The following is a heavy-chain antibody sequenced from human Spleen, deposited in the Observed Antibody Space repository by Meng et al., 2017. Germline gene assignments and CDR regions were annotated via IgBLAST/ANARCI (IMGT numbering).Heavy chain of an antibody. CDR2: IYGVDSDT. CDR1: GYSFTNYW. J-gene: IGHJ5*02. V-gene: IGHV5-51*01. D-gene: IGHD3-10*01. CDR3: ARLSGSGSYGDWFDP. Sequence: GESLKISCKGSGYSFTNYWIGWVRQMPGKGLEWMGIIYGVDSDTRYNPSFQGQVTFSSDKSSATAYLQWSSLKASDTAIYYCARLSGSGSYGDWFDPWGQGTLVTVSS.